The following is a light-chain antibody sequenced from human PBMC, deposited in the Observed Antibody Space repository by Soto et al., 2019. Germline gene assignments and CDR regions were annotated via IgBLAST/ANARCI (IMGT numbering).Light chain of an antibody. V-gene: IGLV2-8*01. CDR2: EVS. Sequence: QSVLTQPPSASGSPGQSVTISCTGTSSDVGGYNYVSWYRQHSGKAPRLMIFEVSKRPSGVPDRFSGSKSANTASLTVSGLQAEDEADYYCSSYAGSNNLLFGGGTKLTVL. J-gene: IGLJ3*02. CDR1: SSDVGGYNY. CDR3: SSYAGSNNLL.